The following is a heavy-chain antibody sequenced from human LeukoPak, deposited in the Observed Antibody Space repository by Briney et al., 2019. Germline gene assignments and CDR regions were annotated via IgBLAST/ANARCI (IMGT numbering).Heavy chain of an antibody. Sequence: SVKVSCKASGYTFTSYYMHWVRQAPGQGLEWMGRIIPIFGTANYAQKFQGRVTITTDESTSTAYMELSSLRSEDTAVYYCARDLGIAAARPEWWGQGTLVTVSS. CDR3: ARDLGIAAARPEW. D-gene: IGHD6-13*01. CDR2: IIPIFGTA. V-gene: IGHV1-69*05. CDR1: GYTFTSYY. J-gene: IGHJ4*02.